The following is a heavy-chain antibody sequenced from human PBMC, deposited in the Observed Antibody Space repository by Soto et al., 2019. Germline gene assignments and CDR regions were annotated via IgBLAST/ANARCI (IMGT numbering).Heavy chain of an antibody. J-gene: IGHJ4*02. CDR3: VKLGGAGLVYYFDY. V-gene: IGHV3-64D*08. D-gene: IGHD2-15*01. Sequence: GGSLRLSCSASGFTFSSYAMHWVRQAPGKGREYVSAISSNGGSTYYADSVKGRFTISRDNSKNTLYLQMSSLRAEDTAVYYCVKLGGAGLVYYFDYWGQGTLVTVSS. CDR1: GFTFSSYA. CDR2: ISSNGGST.